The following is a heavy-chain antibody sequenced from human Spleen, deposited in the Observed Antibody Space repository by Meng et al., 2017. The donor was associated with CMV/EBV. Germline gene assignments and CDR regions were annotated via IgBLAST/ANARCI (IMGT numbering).Heavy chain of an antibody. Sequence: ASVKVSCKASGYTFTGYYMHWVRRAPGQGLEWMGWINTHSGVAYSAQKFQGRVTMTRDTSISTAYMDLSRLTSDDTAVYYCARVPPRDCSSSSCYGGPFDYWGPGTLVTVSS. CDR2: INTHSGVA. CDR3: ARVPPRDCSSSSCYGGPFDY. V-gene: IGHV1-2*02. CDR1: GYTFTGYY. D-gene: IGHD2-2*01. J-gene: IGHJ4*02.